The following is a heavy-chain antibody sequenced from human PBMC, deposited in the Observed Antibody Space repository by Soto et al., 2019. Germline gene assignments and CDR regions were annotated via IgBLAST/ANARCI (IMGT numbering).Heavy chain of an antibody. Sequence: PWETLSLTCAVYGGSFSGYYWSWIRQPPGKGLEWIGEINHSGSTNYNPSLKSRVTISVDTSKNQFSLKLSSVTAADTAVYYCDIAAADFWGQGTLVTVSS. CDR2: INHSGST. J-gene: IGHJ1*01. D-gene: IGHD6-13*01. CDR3: DIAAADF. CDR1: GGSFSGYY. V-gene: IGHV4-34*01.